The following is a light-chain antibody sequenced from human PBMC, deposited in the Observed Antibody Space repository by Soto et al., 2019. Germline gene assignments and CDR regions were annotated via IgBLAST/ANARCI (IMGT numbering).Light chain of an antibody. Sequence: EIVLTQSPATLSLSPGERATLSCRASESVSSQLAWYQQKPGQAPRLLIYDASNRATGIPDRFSGSGSGTDFTLTIASLEPEDFAIYYCAQRVWPWTVSQGTKVDIK. CDR3: AQRVWPWT. CDR2: DAS. CDR1: ESVSSQ. V-gene: IGKV3-11*01. J-gene: IGKJ1*01.